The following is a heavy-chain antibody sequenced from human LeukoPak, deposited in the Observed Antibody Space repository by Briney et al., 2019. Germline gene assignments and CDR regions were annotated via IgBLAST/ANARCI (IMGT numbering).Heavy chain of an antibody. D-gene: IGHD6-25*01. CDR1: GFNVGSDY. J-gene: IGHJ4*02. CDR2: LFSGGNR. Sequence: GGSLRLSCAASGFNVGSDYMNWVRQAPGKGLEWVSVLFSGGNRYYADSVQGRFTISRDDSRDILYLQMNSLRPEDTAVYYCARRATAVPGDYWGQGTLVTVSS. V-gene: IGHV3-66*02. CDR3: ARRATAVPGDY.